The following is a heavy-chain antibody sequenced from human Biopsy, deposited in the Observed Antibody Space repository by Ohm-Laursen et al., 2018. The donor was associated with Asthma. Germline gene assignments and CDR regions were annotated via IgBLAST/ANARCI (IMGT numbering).Heavy chain of an antibody. D-gene: IGHD4-17*01. J-gene: IGHJ6*02. Sequence: SSVKVSCKPSGGTFSRYAISWVRQAPGQGLEWMGGIIPIFGTSNYAQKFQGRVTITADESTTTAYMELSSLRSEDTAVYYCVTSGGDYGYFGLDVWGQGTTVTVSS. V-gene: IGHV1-69*01. CDR1: GGTFSRYA. CDR3: VTSGGDYGYFGLDV. CDR2: IIPIFGTS.